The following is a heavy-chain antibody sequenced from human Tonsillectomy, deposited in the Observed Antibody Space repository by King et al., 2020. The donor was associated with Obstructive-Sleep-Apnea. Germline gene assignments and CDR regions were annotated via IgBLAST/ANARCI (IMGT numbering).Heavy chain of an antibody. CDR2: ISYSGST. CDR1: GDSFSSNDFF. CDR3: ARVYGDYAPFDY. V-gene: IGHV4-39*07. J-gene: IGHJ4*02. Sequence: QLVESGPGLVKPSETLSLTCTVSGDSFSSNDFFWGWIRQPPGKGLEWIGSISYSGSTYDNPSLRSRVTISVDTSKKQFSLNLRSVTAAYTAVYYCARVYGDYAPFDYWGQGTLVTVSS. D-gene: IGHD4-17*01.